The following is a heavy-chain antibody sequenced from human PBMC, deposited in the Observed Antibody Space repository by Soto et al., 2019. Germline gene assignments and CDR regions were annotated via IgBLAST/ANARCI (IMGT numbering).Heavy chain of an antibody. D-gene: IGHD1-26*01. V-gene: IGHV3-23*01. CDR3: AKGLIGSQYYYYGMDV. J-gene: IGHJ6*02. CDR1: GFTFSTYA. Sequence: EVQLLESGGGLVQPVGSLRLSCAASGFTFSTYAMTWVRQAPGKGLKWVSALSASGSTTYHADSVKGRFTISRDNSENTLYLQMNSLRAEDTAVYYCAKGLIGSQYYYYGMDVWGQGTTVTVSS. CDR2: LSASGSTT.